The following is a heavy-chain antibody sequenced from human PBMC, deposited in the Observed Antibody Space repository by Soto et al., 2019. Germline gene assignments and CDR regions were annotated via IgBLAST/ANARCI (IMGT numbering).Heavy chain of an antibody. J-gene: IGHJ4*02. CDR2: IYYSGST. CDR3: ARQVTSTVTLCFDY. CDR1: GGSISSSSYY. Sequence: QLQLQESGPGLVKPSETLSLTCTVSGGSISSSSYYWGWIRQPPGKGLEWIGSIYYSGSTYYNPSLKSRGTISVDTSKNQFSLKLSSVTAADTAVYYCARQVTSTVTLCFDYWGQGTLVTVSS. D-gene: IGHD4-17*01. V-gene: IGHV4-39*01.